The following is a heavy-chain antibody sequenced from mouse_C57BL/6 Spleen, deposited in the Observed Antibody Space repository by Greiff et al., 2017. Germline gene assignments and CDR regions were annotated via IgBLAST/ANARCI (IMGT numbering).Heavy chain of an antibody. CDR1: GYTFTSYW. V-gene: IGHV1-69*01. CDR2: IDPSDSYT. J-gene: IGHJ4*01. CDR3: ARRWLRDAMAY. Sequence: VQLQQPGADLVMPGASVKLSCKASGYTFTSYWMHWVKQRPGQGLEWIGEIDPSDSYTNYNQKFKGKSTLTVDKSSSTAYMQLSSLTSEDSAVYYCARRWLRDAMAYWGQGTLVTVSA. D-gene: IGHD2-2*01.